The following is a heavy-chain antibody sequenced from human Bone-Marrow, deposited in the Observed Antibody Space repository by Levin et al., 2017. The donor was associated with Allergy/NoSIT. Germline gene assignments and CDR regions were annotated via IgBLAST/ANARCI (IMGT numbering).Heavy chain of an antibody. CDR3: ARPPRDGRDDAFDI. J-gene: IGHJ3*02. Sequence: ASVKVSCKASGYTLTTYYMHWVRQAPGQGLEWMGIINPSSGSTSYAHKFQGRVTMTRDTSTSTVYMELSSLRSDDTAVYYCARPPRDGRDDAFDIWGQGKMVTVSS. V-gene: IGHV1-46*01. CDR2: INPSSGST. D-gene: IGHD5-24*01. CDR1: GYTLTTYY.